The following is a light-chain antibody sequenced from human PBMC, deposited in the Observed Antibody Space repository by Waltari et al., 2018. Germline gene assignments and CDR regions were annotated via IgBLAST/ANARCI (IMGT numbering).Light chain of an antibody. CDR3: CSYAGSSTYV. CDR1: SSDVGSNNL. CDR2: GGS. Sequence: QSALTQPASVSGSPGQSITISFTGTSSDVGSNNLFSWYQQHPGKAAKLMIYGGSKGPSGFSNRFSGAKSGNTASLTTSGLQDEDEADYYCCSYAGSSTYVFGTGTKVTVL. J-gene: IGLJ1*01. V-gene: IGLV2-23*01.